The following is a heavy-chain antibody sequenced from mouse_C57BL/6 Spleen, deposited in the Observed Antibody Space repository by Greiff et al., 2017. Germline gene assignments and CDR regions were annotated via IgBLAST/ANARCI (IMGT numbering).Heavy chain of an antibody. CDR1: GYTFTDYY. CDR3: ATDPLGGAMDY. CDR2: INPNNGGT. D-gene: IGHD6-1*01. V-gene: IGHV1-26*01. Sequence: EVQLQQSGPELVKPGASVKISCKASGYTFTDYYMNWVKQSHGKSLEWIGDINPNNGGTSYNQKFKGKATLTVDKSSSTAYMELRSLTSEDSAVYYCATDPLGGAMDYWGQGTSVTVSS. J-gene: IGHJ4*01.